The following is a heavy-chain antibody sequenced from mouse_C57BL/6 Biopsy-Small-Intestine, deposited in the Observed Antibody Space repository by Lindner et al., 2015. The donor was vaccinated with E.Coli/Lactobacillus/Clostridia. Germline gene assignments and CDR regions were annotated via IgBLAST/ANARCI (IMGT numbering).Heavy chain of an antibody. CDR1: GYAFSSSW. Sequence: VQLQESGPELVKPGASVKIPCKASGYAFSSSWMNWVKQRPGKGLEWIGRIYPGDGDTNYNGKFKGKATLTADKSSSTAYMQLSSLTSEDSAVYFCLVPIDYWGQGTTLTVSS. CDR3: LVPIDY. V-gene: IGHV1-82*01. J-gene: IGHJ2*01. CDR2: IYPGDGDT.